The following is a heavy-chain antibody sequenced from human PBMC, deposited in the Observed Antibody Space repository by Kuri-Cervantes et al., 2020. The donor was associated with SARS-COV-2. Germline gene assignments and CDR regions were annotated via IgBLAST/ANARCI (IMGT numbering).Heavy chain of an antibody. J-gene: IGHJ4*02. CDR1: GGSLSNYY. Sequence: GSLRLSCTVSGGSLSNYYWSWIRQPPGKGLEWIGYIYYSGSANYNPSLKSRVTISVDTSKNQFSLKLRSVTAADTAVYYCARRLAYCAGDCSYYFDYWGQGTLVTVSS. CDR2: IYYSGSA. V-gene: IGHV4-59*08. CDR3: ARRLAYCAGDCSYYFDY. D-gene: IGHD2-21*02.